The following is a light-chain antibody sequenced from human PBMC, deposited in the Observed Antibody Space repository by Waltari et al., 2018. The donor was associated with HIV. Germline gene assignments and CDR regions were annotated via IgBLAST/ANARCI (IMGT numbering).Light chain of an antibody. CDR1: SSDVGGYNY. Sequence: QSALTQPASVSGSPGQSITISCTGTSSDVGGYNYVSWYQQHPGKAPKLMIYEVTNRPSGVSNRFSGSKSGNTASLTISGLQAEDEADYYCSSHKSSSTPYVFGTGTKVTVL. V-gene: IGLV2-14*01. CDR2: EVT. CDR3: SSHKSSSTPYV. J-gene: IGLJ1*01.